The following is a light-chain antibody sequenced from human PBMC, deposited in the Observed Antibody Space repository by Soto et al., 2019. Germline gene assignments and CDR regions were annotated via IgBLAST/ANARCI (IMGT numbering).Light chain of an antibody. CDR3: QQRSNWPPEIT. V-gene: IGKV3-11*01. Sequence: EIVLTQPPATLSLSPGERANLYCSAIQSVKTFLVWYQQSPGQAPRLLIYDASHRAAGIPARFSGSGFGTDFTLTISSLEPEDAAVYYCQQRSNWPPEITFGQGTRLEIK. CDR1: QSVKTF. J-gene: IGKJ5*01. CDR2: DAS.